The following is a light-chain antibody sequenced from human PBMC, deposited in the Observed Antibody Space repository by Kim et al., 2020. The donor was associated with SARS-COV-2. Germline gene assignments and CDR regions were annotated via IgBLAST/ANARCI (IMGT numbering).Light chain of an antibody. CDR1: NIGRKS. J-gene: IGLJ2*01. CDR3: QVWENTLRT. Sequence: SYELTQPPSVSVAPGETARITCGGNNIGRKSIHWYQHKPGQAPVLVIYYDSDRPPGVSERFSASNSGNTATLAISSVEPGDEADYYCQVWENTLRTFGGGTQLTVL. V-gene: IGLV3-21*01. CDR2: YDS.